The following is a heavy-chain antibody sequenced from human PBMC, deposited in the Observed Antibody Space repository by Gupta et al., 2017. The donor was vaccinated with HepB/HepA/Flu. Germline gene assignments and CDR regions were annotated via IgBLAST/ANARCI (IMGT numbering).Heavy chain of an antibody. CDR1: GFTFSDYS. D-gene: IGHD3-16*02. CDR3: AKGGYTTPFDY. V-gene: IGHV3-23*01. CDR2: IRSNGAST. J-gene: IGHJ4*02. Sequence: EVQLLESGGGLVQPGGSLRLSCAASGFTFSDYSMSWVRQAPGKGLEWVSNIRSNGASTYYADSVKGRFTISRDNSRNTLYLQMVSLRDEDTALYYCAKGGYTTPFDYWGQGTLVTVSS.